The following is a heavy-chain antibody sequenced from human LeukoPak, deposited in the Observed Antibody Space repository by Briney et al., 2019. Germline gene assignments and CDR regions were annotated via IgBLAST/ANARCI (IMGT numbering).Heavy chain of an antibody. V-gene: IGHV3-23*01. CDR1: GFTFSSYA. Sequence: GGCLRLSCAASGFTFSSYAMSWVRHAPGKGLEWVSVISSGGSTYYVDSVKGRFTISRDNSNNTLYLQMNSLRAEDTAVYFCAKDRLRLPFWGQGTLVTVSS. CDR2: ISSGGST. CDR3: AKDRLRLPF. J-gene: IGHJ4*02. D-gene: IGHD6-25*01.